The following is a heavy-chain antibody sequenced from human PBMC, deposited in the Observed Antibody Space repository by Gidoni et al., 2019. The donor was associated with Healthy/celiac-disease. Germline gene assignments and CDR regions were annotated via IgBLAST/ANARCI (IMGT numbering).Heavy chain of an antibody. D-gene: IGHD3-10*01. V-gene: IGHV5-51*01. CDR2: IYPGDSDT. CDR1: GYSFTSSW. J-gene: IGHJ6*03. CDR3: ARQRGYYGSGSYYGALDLYYYMDV. Sequence: EVQLVQSGAEVKKPGESLKISCKGSGYSFTSSWIGWFRTMPGKGLEWMGIIYPGDSDTRYSPSFQGQVTISADKSISTAYLQWSSLKASDTAMYYWARQRGYYGSGSYYGALDLYYYMDVWGKGTTVTVSS.